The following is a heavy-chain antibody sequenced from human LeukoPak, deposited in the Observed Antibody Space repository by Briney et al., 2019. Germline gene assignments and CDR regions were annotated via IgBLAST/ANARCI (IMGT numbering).Heavy chain of an antibody. CDR3: ARLAPPRGVQLLMDY. V-gene: IGHV4-59*01. D-gene: IGHD2-2*01. Sequence: PSETLSLTCTVSGGSISSYYWSWIRQPPGKGLEWIGYIYYSGSTNYNPSLKSRVTISVDTSKNQFSLKLSSVTAADTAVYYCARLAPPRGVQLLMDYWGQGTLVTVSS. J-gene: IGHJ4*02. CDR1: GGSISSYY. CDR2: IYYSGST.